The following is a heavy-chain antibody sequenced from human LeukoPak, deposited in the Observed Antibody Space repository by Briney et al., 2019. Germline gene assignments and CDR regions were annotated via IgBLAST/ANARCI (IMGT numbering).Heavy chain of an antibody. CDR3: TTAVAARPPRLGY. Sequence: PGGSLRLSCAASGFTFSNAWMSWVRQAPGKGLEWVGRIKSKTDGGTTDYAAPVKGRFTISRDDSKNTLYLQMNSLKTEDTAVYYCTTAVAARPPRLGYWGQGTLVTVSS. J-gene: IGHJ4*02. CDR2: IKSKTDGGTT. D-gene: IGHD6-6*01. CDR1: GFTFSNAW. V-gene: IGHV3-15*01.